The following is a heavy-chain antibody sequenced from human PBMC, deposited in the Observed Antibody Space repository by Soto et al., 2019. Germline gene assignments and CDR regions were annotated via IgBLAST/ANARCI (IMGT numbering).Heavy chain of an antibody. V-gene: IGHV4-59*01. CDR2: IYYSGST. D-gene: IGHD3-10*01. Sequence: QVQLQESGPGLVKPSETLSLTCTVSGGSISSYYWSWIRQPPGKGLEWIGYIYYSGSTNYNPSLTRRFTISVDTSKNQFSLKLSSVTAADTAVYYCARDRREFGELGWIYYFAYWAQGTLVTVSS. CDR3: ARDRREFGELGWIYYFAY. J-gene: IGHJ4*02. CDR1: GGSISSYY.